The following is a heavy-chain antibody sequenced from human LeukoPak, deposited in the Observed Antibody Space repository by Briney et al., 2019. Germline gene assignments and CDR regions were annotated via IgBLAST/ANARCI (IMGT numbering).Heavy chain of an antibody. CDR3: ARDSSASSNAFDI. D-gene: IGHD2-2*01. Sequence: PSETLSLTCTVSGGSISSGSYYWSWIRQPAGKGLEWIGRIYTSGSTNYNPSLKSRVTISVDTSKNQFSLKLSSVTAADTAVYYCARDSSASSNAFDIWGQGTMVTVSS. V-gene: IGHV4-61*02. J-gene: IGHJ3*02. CDR1: GGSISSGSYY. CDR2: IYTSGST.